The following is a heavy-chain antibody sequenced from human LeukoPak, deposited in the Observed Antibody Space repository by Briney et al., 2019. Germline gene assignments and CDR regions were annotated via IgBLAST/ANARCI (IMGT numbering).Heavy chain of an antibody. CDR1: GESFSGYF. J-gene: IGHJ4*02. V-gene: IGHV4-34*01. D-gene: IGHD5-12*01. CDR3: ARTDVGHSAYDD. Sequence: SETLSLTCAVYGESFSGYFRTWIRQPPGRGLEWIGEINHSGTTNYNPSLKSRVTISVDTSKNQFSLKLSSVTAADTAVYYCARTDVGHSAYDDWGQGTLVTVSS. CDR2: INHSGTT.